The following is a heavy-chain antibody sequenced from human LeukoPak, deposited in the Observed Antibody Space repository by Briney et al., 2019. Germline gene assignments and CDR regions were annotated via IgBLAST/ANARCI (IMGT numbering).Heavy chain of an antibody. J-gene: IGHJ6*02. CDR3: ARALTIFGVVTRSFYYYGMDV. D-gene: IGHD3-3*01. CDR1: GYTFTIYG. Sequence: ASVKVSFKSSGYTFTIYGISWVRQAPGQGLEWMGWISAYNGNTNYAQKLQGRVTMTTDTSTSTAYMELRSLRSDDTAVYYCARALTIFGVVTRSFYYYGMDVWGQGTTVTVS. CDR2: ISAYNGNT. V-gene: IGHV1-18*01.